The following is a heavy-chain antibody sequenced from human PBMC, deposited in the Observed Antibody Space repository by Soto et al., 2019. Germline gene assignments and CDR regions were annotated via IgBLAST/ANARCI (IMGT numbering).Heavy chain of an antibody. CDR1: GGTFSSYA. CDR2: IIPIFGTA. D-gene: IGHD4-17*01. CDR3: ARSDYGGNSLNWYFDL. J-gene: IGHJ2*01. V-gene: IGHV1-69*05. Sequence: QVQLVQSGAEVKKPGSSVKVSCKASGGTFSSYAISWVRQAPGQGLEWMGGIIPIFGTANYAQKFQGRVTITXXEXTXXAYMELSSLRSEDTAVYYCARSDYGGNSLNWYFDLWGRGTLVTVSS.